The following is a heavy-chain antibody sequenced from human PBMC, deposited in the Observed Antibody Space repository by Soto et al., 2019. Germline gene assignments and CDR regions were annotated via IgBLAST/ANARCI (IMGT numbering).Heavy chain of an antibody. CDR1: GGSVNSGGYY. Sequence: PSETLSITCTVSGGSVNSGGYYWSWLRQPPGKGLEWIGYIYYSGTTNYNPSLKSRITISVDTSKNQFSLKLSSVTAADTAVYYCARDLDRSGYWTNWFDPWGQGTLVTVPS. J-gene: IGHJ5*02. CDR2: IYYSGTT. V-gene: IGHV4-61*08. CDR3: ARDLDRSGYWTNWFDP. D-gene: IGHD3-22*01.